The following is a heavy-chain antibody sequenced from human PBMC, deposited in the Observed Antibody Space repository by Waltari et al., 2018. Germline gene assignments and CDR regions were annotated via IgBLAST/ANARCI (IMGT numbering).Heavy chain of an antibody. D-gene: IGHD5-18*01. CDR3: LFVDTALIIPDVFDL. CDR2: IKSTVDGGTT. Sequence: EVQLVESGGGLVKPGGSLRLACSAYGFPFSKAWMNWMRQAPGKGLEWVGRIKSTVDGGTTDYAAPVQGRFTISRDDSKNTLYLQMSSLRTEDTAVYYCLFVDTALIIPDVFDLWGQGTLVTVSS. V-gene: IGHV3-15*01. J-gene: IGHJ3*01. CDR1: GFPFSKAW.